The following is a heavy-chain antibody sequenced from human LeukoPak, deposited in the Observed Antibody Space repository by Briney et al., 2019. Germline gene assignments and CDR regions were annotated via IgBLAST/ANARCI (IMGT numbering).Heavy chain of an antibody. CDR3: AKTRPLDSSSWSHGDY. CDR1: GFTFSSYW. V-gene: IGHV3-7*03. Sequence: GGSLRLSCAASGFTFSSYWMAWVRQAPGKGLEWVATIKQVGSEKYYVDSVKGRFTISRDNAKNSLYLQMNSLRAEDTAVYYCAKTRPLDSSSWSHGDYWGQGTLVTVSS. J-gene: IGHJ4*02. CDR2: IKQVGSEK. D-gene: IGHD6-13*01.